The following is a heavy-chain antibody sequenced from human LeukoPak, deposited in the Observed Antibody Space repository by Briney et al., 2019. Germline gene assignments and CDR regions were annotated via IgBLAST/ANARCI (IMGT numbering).Heavy chain of an antibody. V-gene: IGHV4-59*01. D-gene: IGHD3-16*02. Sequence: PSETLSLTCTVSGGSISSYYWSWIRQPPGKGLEWIGYIYYSGSTNYNPSLKSRVTISVDTSKNQFSLKLTSVTAADTAVYYCVRRLSENRGVGYFDYWGQGTLVTVSS. CDR3: VRRLSENRGVGYFDY. CDR1: GGSISSYY. CDR2: IYYSGST. J-gene: IGHJ4*02.